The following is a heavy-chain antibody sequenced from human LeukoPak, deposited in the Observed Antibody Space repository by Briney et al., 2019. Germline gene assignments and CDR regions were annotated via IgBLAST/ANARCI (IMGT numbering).Heavy chain of an antibody. CDR3: ARDMGYCSSSNCYTYYLDY. Sequence: PGRSLRLSCAASGFTFSYYGMHWVRQAPGKGLEWVAVIWYDGSNKYYADSVKGRFTISRDNSKNTLYLEMNSLRAEDTAVYYCARDMGYCSSSNCYTYYLDYWGQGTLVTVSS. D-gene: IGHD2-2*01. CDR2: IWYDGSNK. V-gene: IGHV3-33*01. J-gene: IGHJ4*02. CDR1: GFTFSYYG.